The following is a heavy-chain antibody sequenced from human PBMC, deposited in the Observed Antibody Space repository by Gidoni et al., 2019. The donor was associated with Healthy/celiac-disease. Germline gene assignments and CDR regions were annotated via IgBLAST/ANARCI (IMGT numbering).Heavy chain of an antibody. CDR2: IIPIFGTA. CDR1: GGTFSSYA. D-gene: IGHD2-15*01. J-gene: IGHJ6*02. CDR3: ARGCSGGSCYGYYGMDV. V-gene: IGHV1-69*01. Sequence: VQLVQSGAEVKKPASSVQVSCTASGGTFSSYAISWVRQAPGQGLEWMGGIIPIFGTANYAQKFQGRVTITADESTSTAYMELSSLRSEDTAVYYCARGCSGGSCYGYYGMDVWGQGTTVTVSS.